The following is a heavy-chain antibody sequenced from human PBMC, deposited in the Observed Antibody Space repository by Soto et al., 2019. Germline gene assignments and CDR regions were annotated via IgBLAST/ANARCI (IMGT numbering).Heavy chain of an antibody. D-gene: IGHD3-10*01. CDR2: VDPTDCYC. J-gene: IGHJ6*02. CDR3: ARDSNYTSGNYFTYGTSAMDV. CDR1: GYSFTNYW. V-gene: IGHV5-10-1*03. Sequence: EVQLVQSGAEVKKTGASLRISCKGSGYSFTNYWITWVRQMPGKGLEWLGRVDPTDCYCNYSLSFQDHVSISADKSISTAVLQWSSLQASDTAIYYCARDSNYTSGNYFTYGTSAMDVWGQGTKVTVSS.